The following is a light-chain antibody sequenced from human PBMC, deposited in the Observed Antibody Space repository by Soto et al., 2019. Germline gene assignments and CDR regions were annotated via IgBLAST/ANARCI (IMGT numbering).Light chain of an antibody. J-gene: IGLJ1*01. CDR1: SSDVGGYNC. CDR2: DVT. CDR3: CSHSASYTFV. Sequence: QSALTQPRSVSWSPGQSVTMSCTGTSSDVGGYNCVSLYQQHPGKAPQLIIYDVTQRPSGVPDRFSGSKSGNTASLSISGLQAEDEADYYCCSHSASYTFVFGTGTKVTVL. V-gene: IGLV2-11*01.